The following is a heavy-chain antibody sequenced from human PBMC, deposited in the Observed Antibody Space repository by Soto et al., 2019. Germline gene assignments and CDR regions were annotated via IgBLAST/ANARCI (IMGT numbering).Heavy chain of an antibody. CDR3: AHLRIIGMTSWFDP. CDR1: GFSLNSRGVG. CDR2: TYWDEDK. J-gene: IGHJ5*02. D-gene: IGHD1-20*01. Sequence: QITLKESGPTLVKPTQTLTLTCTFSGFSLNSRGVGVGWIRQPPGKALEWLALTYWDEDKHFSPSLKSRLTLTTDTSKNQVGLTMTNMDPVDTGTYYCAHLRIIGMTSWFDPWGQGTLVTVSS. V-gene: IGHV2-5*02.